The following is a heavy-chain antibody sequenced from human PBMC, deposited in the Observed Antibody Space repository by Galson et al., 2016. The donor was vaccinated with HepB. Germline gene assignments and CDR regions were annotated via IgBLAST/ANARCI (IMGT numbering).Heavy chain of an antibody. CDR2: IYYSVST. Sequence: SETLSLTCTVSGDSISSYYWSWIRQPPGKGLEWIGYIYYSVSTNYNPSLKSRVTISKDRSKNQFSLKLGSVTAADTAVCYCARATGDYYYAMDVWGQGTTVTVSS. V-gene: IGHV4-59*01. CDR1: GDSISSYY. CDR3: ARATGDYYYAMDV. D-gene: IGHD1-26*01. J-gene: IGHJ6*02.